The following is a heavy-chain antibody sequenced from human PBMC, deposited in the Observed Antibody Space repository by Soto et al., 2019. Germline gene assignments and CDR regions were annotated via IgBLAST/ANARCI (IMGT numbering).Heavy chain of an antibody. CDR1: GGSVSSGAYY. CDR2: IYYSGST. D-gene: IGHD3-9*01. J-gene: IGHJ4*02. Sequence: SETLSLTCTVSGGSVSSGAYYWSWIRQPPGRGLEWIGYIYYSGSTNYNPSLKSRVTISVDTSKNQFSLKLSSVTAADTAVYYCARAISTGYDILTGYHLDYWGQGTLVTVSS. V-gene: IGHV4-61*08. CDR3: ARAISTGYDILTGYHLDY.